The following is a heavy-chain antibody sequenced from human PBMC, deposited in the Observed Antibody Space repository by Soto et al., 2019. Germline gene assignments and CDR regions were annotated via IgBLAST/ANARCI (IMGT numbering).Heavy chain of an antibody. D-gene: IGHD6-13*01. J-gene: IGHJ4*02. CDR1: GGSISSGDYY. Sequence: QVQLQESGPGLVKPSQTLSLTCTVSGGSISSGDYYWSWIRQPPGKGLEWIGYIYHSGSTYYNPAVKSRVTISVDTSKNQFSLKLSSVTAADTAGYYCAGVDIAAAGTDSWGQGTLVTVSS. CDR3: AGVDIAAAGTDS. V-gene: IGHV4-30-4*01. CDR2: IYHSGST.